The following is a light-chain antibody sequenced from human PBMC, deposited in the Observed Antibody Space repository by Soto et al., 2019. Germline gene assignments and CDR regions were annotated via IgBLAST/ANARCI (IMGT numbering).Light chain of an antibody. CDR2: GAS. CDR1: HSVDSN. Sequence: EIVMTQSPATLSVSPGEGATLSCRASHSVDSNLAWYQQKRGQAPRLLIFGASTRATGIPTRFSGGGSGTDLALTISRLEPEDFAVYYCQQYGSSPRTFGQGTKVDIK. CDR3: QQYGSSPRT. J-gene: IGKJ1*01. V-gene: IGKV3D-15*01.